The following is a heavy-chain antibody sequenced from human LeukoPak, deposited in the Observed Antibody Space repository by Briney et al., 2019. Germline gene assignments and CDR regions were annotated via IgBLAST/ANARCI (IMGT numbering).Heavy chain of an antibody. CDR2: IKQDGSEK. J-gene: IGHJ6*03. Sequence: SGGSLRLSCAASGFTFSSYWMSWVRQAPGKGLEWVANIKQDGSEKYYVDSVKGRFTISRDNAKNSLYLQMNSLRAEDTAVYYCARERGTACSGGSCYENYYYYMDVWGKGTTVTISS. D-gene: IGHD2-15*01. CDR3: ARERGTACSGGSCYENYYYYMDV. V-gene: IGHV3-7*01. CDR1: GFTFSSYW.